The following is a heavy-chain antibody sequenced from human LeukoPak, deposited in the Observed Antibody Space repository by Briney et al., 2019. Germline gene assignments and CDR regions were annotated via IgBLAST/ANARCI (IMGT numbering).Heavy chain of an antibody. V-gene: IGHV4/OR15-8*02. CDR3: ASSNNYVWFDP. CDR1: GGSISSSYW. Sequence: SETLSLTCAVSGGSISSSYWWSWVRQPPGKGLEWIGEVHHSGNTKYSPSFRSRVTMSVDNSKNQFSLELSSVTAADTAVYYCASSNNYVWFDPWGQGALITVSS. CDR2: VHHSGNT. D-gene: IGHD4-11*01. J-gene: IGHJ5*02.